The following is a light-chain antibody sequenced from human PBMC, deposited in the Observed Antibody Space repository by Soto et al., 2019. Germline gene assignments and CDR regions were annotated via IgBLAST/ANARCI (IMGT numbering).Light chain of an antibody. J-gene: IGKJ2*01. V-gene: IGKV1-5*03. CDR1: QNVSNW. Sequence: DVAMTQSPSTLPTSLGDRVTINCRASQNVSNWLAWYQQKPGKAPKLLIYKTSRLESGVPSRFSASGSGTDFSLTINSLQSDDFATYFCQQYSKDSTFGQGTKLEIK. CDR3: QQYSKDST. CDR2: KTS.